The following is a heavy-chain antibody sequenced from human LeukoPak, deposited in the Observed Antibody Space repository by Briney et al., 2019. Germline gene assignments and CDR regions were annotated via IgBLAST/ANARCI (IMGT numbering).Heavy chain of an antibody. Sequence: GGSLRLSCAASGFTFSSYAMHWVRQAPGKGLEWVAVISYDGSNKYYADSVKGRFTISRDNSKNTLYLQMNSLRAEDTAVYYCARDHGSGSPDYWGQGTLVTVSS. CDR1: GFTFSSYA. J-gene: IGHJ4*02. CDR3: ARDHGSGSPDY. V-gene: IGHV3-30-3*01. CDR2: ISYDGSNK. D-gene: IGHD3-10*01.